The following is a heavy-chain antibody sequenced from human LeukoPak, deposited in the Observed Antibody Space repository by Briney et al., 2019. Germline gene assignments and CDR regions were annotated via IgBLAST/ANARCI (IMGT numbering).Heavy chain of an antibody. CDR3: ARGTDYYDSSGWLDP. CDR2: IHHSGST. V-gene: IGHV4-38-2*02. D-gene: IGHD3-22*01. Sequence: SETLSLTCTVSGDSISNGHYWDWIRQPPGRGLEWIGSIHHSGSTWYNPSLKSRVTISLDTSQTQISLRVTSVTAADTAVYYCARGTDYYDSSGWLDPWGQGTLVTVSS. CDR1: GDSISNGHY. J-gene: IGHJ5*02.